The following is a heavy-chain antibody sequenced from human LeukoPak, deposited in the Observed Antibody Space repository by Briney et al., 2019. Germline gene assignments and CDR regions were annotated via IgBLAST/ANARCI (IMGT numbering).Heavy chain of an antibody. D-gene: IGHD3-22*01. CDR1: GFTFSSYG. Sequence: GGSLRLSCAASGFTFSSYGMHWVRQAPGKGLEWVAFIRYDGSNKYYADSVKGRFTISRDNPKNTLYLQMNSLRAEDTAVYYCAKGNYYDSSAYSYFDYWGQGTLVTVSS. V-gene: IGHV3-30*02. CDR2: IRYDGSNK. J-gene: IGHJ4*02. CDR3: AKGNYYDSSAYSYFDY.